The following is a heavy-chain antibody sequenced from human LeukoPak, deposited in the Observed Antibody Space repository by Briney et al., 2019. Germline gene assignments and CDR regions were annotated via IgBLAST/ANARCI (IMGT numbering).Heavy chain of an antibody. CDR2: IYSGGST. CDR3: ARGMTNFYFDY. V-gene: IGHV3-53*01. Sequence: GGSLRLSCAASGFAVSSNYMNWVRQAPGKGLEWVSVIYSGGSTFYADSVKGRFTISRDNSKNTLYLQMNSLRADDTAVYYCARGMTNFYFDYRGQGTLVTVSS. CDR1: GFAVSSNY. J-gene: IGHJ4*02.